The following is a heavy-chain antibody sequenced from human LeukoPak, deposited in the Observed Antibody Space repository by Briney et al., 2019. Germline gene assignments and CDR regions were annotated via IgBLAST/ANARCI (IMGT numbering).Heavy chain of an antibody. CDR3: AAEKRLYCSGGACYPDAFDI. Sequence: TSVKVSCKASGISFMSSAVQWVRQARGQRLEWIGWIVADSGVTNYAQKFLERVTITRDMSTSTVFMELSSLRSEDTALYYCAAEKRLYCSGGACYPDAFDIWGQGTMVTVSS. D-gene: IGHD2-15*01. CDR2: IVADSGVT. V-gene: IGHV1-58*01. J-gene: IGHJ3*02. CDR1: GISFMSSA.